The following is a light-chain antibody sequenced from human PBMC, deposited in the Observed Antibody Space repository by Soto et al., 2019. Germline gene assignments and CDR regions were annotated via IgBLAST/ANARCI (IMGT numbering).Light chain of an antibody. CDR1: RTDVDRYDY. V-gene: IGLV2-14*03. CDR3: TSYTSNTPFYV. Sequence: QSVLTQPASVSGSPGQSIAISCTGVRTDVDRYDYVSWYQQHPGQAPQLMIYDVSNRPSGVPERFSGSKSGNTASLTSSGLQAEDEADYYCTSYTSNTPFYVFGTGTKVTVL. J-gene: IGLJ1*01. CDR2: DVS.